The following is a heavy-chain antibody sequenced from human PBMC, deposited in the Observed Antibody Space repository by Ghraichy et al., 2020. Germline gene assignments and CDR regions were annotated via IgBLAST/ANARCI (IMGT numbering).Heavy chain of an antibody. CDR1: GFTFSSYG. CDR3: ARATGSSSGYLVY. Sequence: GGSLRLSCEASGFTFSSYGMHWVRQAPGKGLEWVAVILYDGSNKYYADSVKGRFTISRDNSKNTVYLQMNSLRAEDTAVYYCARATGSSSGYLVYWGQGTLLPGSS. CDR2: ILYDGSNK. J-gene: IGHJ4*02. V-gene: IGHV3-33*01. D-gene: IGHD6-13*01.